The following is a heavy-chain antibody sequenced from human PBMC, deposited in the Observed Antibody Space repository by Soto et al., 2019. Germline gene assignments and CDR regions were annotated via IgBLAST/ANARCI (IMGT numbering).Heavy chain of an antibody. D-gene: IGHD3-22*01. Sequence: GASVKVSCKASGGTFSSNAISWVRQAPGQGLEWMGGIIPIFGTANYAQKFQGRVTITADESTSTAYMELSSLRSEDTAVYYCAREIYDSSGSNAFDIWGQGTMVTVSS. CDR3: AREIYDSSGSNAFDI. J-gene: IGHJ3*02. CDR2: IIPIFGTA. V-gene: IGHV1-69*13. CDR1: GGTFSSNA.